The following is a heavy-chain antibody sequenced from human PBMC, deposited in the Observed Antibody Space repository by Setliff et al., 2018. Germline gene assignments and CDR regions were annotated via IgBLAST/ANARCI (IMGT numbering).Heavy chain of an antibody. D-gene: IGHD1-1*01. CDR3: ARGSTGIYDP. J-gene: IGHJ5*02. Sequence: SSETLSLTCTVSGASISSHYWSWIRQAPGTGLEWIAYVHDNGETNQNPSLKSRVTISVDTSKNQFSLKMTSVTAADTAIYYCARGSTGIYDPWGQGILVTVSS. V-gene: IGHV4-59*11. CDR1: GASISSHY. CDR2: VHDNGET.